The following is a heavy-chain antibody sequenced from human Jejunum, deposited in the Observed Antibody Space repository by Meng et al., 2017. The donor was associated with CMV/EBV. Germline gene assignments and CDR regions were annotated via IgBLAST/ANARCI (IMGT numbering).Heavy chain of an antibody. CDR1: AFTFSDFN. J-gene: IGHJ4*02. CDR3: AKEDYSNDFDY. V-gene: IGHV3-21*04. CDR2: ISSDSTYT. Sequence: CVGSAFTFSDFNMDWVRQAPGKGLEWVSSISSDSTYTSYADSVKGRFTISRDNSKDTLYLQMNSLRAEDTAVYYCAKEDYSNDFDYWGQGTLVTVSS. D-gene: IGHD4-11*01.